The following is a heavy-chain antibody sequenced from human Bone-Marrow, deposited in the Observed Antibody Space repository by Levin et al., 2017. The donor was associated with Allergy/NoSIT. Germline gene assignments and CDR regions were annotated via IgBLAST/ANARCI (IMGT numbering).Heavy chain of an antibody. V-gene: IGHV3-33*01. D-gene: IGHD3-22*01. CDR3: ARDVDFFDSSNYYGGPFDY. J-gene: IGHJ4*02. CDR2: IWSDGNKR. CDR1: GFTFSTYA. Sequence: GESLKISCAASGFTFSTYAMHWVRQAPGKGLEWVAVIWSDGNKRYYADSVKGRFTVSRDNSKNTLYLQMNSLRAEDTAVYYCARDVDFFDSSNYYGGPFDYWGQGTLVTVSS.